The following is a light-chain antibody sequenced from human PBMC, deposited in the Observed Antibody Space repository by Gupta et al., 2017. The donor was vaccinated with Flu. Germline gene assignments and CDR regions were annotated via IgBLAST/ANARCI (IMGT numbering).Light chain of an antibody. CDR1: KLGDKY. J-gene: IGLJ3*02. Sequence: SYDLTQPPSMSVSPGQTASITCSGDKLGDKYASWYQQKPGQSPVLVIYQDAKRPSGIPERFSGSNSGNTATLTISGTQAMDEADYYCQAWDSSTAVFGGGTKLTVL. CDR2: QDA. V-gene: IGLV3-1*01. CDR3: QAWDSSTAV.